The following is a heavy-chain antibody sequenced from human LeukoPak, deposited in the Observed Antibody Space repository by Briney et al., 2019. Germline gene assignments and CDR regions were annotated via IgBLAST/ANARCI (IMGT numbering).Heavy chain of an antibody. CDR2: IYSGGST. J-gene: IGHJ4*02. Sequence: GGSLGLSCAASGFTVSSNYMSWVRQAPGKGLEWVSVIYSGGSTYYADSVKGRFTISRDNSKNTLYLQMNSLRAEDTAVYYCARYYHEGYFDYWGQGTLVTVSS. CDR1: GFTVSSNY. D-gene: IGHD3-10*01. V-gene: IGHV3-53*01. CDR3: ARYYHEGYFDY.